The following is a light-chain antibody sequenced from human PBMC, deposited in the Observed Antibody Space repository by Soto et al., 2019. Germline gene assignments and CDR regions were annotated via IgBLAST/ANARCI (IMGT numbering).Light chain of an antibody. CDR1: SSDVGAFNS. CDR3: NSFATTSTFV. V-gene: IGLV2-14*03. CDR2: DVS. Sequence: QCALTQPASVSGSPGQSITISCTGTSSDVGAFNSVSWYQHHPGKAPKLMLYDVSIRPSGISNRFSGSKSGNTASLTISGLQAEDEADYYCNSFATTSTFVFGTGTKVTVL. J-gene: IGLJ1*01.